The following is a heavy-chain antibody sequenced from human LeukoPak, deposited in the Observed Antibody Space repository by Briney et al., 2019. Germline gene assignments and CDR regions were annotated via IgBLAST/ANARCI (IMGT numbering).Heavy chain of an antibody. CDR1: GYTFTSYY. Sequence: GASVKVSCKASGYTFTSYYMHWVRQATGQGLEWMGWMNPNSGNTGYAQKFQGRVTMTRNTSISTAYMELSSLRSEDTAVYYCARGRAYYYGSGSSIDYWGQGTLVTVSS. CDR2: MNPNSGNT. J-gene: IGHJ4*02. CDR3: ARGRAYYYGSGSSIDY. V-gene: IGHV1-8*01. D-gene: IGHD3-10*01.